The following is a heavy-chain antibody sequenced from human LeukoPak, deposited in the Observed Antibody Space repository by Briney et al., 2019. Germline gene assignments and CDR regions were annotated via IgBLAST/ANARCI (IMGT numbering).Heavy chain of an antibody. CDR1: GYTLTELS. D-gene: IGHD5-12*01. J-gene: IGHJ4*02. CDR2: FDPEDGET. Sequence: ASVKVSCKVSGYTLTELSMHWVRRAPGKGLEEWGGFDPEDGETIYAQKFQGRVTMTEDTSTDTAYMGLSSLRSEDTAVYYCGTGYADRFDYWGQGTLVTVSS. CDR3: GTGYADRFDY. V-gene: IGHV1-24*01.